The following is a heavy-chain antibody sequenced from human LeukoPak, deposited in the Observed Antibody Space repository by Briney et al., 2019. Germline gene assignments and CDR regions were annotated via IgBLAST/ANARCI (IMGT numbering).Heavy chain of an antibody. CDR2: IYRDDRT. V-gene: IGHV3-66*01. CDR1: GFTVSSNY. Sequence: GGSLRLSCAASGFTVSSNYMSWVRQAPGKGLEWVSIIYRDDRTFYADSVKDRFTISRDNTKKTLFLKMNSLRAEDTAVYYCARDLGSYVDSWGHGTLVTASS. J-gene: IGHJ5*01. D-gene: IGHD5-18*01. CDR3: ARDLGSYVDS.